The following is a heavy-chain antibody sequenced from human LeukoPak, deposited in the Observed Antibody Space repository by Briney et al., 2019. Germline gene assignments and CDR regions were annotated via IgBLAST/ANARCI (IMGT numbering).Heavy chain of an antibody. Sequence: ASVKVSCKASGYIFISYYMHWVRQAPGQGLEWMGMINRTGGTTSYAQKFQGRVSLTSDTSTSTVYMDLSSLRSEDTAIYYCARDGGSSGYYGYWGQGTLVTVSS. CDR2: INRTGGTT. CDR1: GYIFISYY. D-gene: IGHD3-22*01. CDR3: ARDGGSSGYYGY. J-gene: IGHJ4*02. V-gene: IGHV1-46*01.